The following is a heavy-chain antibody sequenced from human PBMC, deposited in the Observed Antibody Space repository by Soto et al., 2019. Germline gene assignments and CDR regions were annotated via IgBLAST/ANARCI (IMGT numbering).Heavy chain of an antibody. Sequence: QVQLVQSGAEVRKPGSSVKVSCKASGGTFSSYAITWVRQAPGQGLEWMGGIIPIFGSTNYAQKFQGRVTITADESMSTAYMELSSLRSEDTAVYYCAREGTTAPQDGFYYYGMDVWGQGTSVTVSS. V-gene: IGHV1-69*01. CDR1: GGTFSSYA. CDR3: AREGTTAPQDGFYYYGMDV. D-gene: IGHD5-18*01. J-gene: IGHJ6*02. CDR2: IIPIFGST.